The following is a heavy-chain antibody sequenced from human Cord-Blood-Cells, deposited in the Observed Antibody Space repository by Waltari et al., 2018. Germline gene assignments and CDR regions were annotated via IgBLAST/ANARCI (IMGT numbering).Heavy chain of an antibody. CDR1: GYSISSGYY. J-gene: IGHJ5*02. CDR2: IYHSGST. CDR3: ARDYYGSGSPGGFDP. Sequence: SLTCAVSGYSISSGYYWGWIRQPSGKGLEWIGSIYHSGSTYYNPSLKSRVTISVDTSKNQFSLKLSSVTTADTAVYYCARDYYGSGSPGGFDPWGQGTLVTVSS. D-gene: IGHD3-10*01. V-gene: IGHV4-38-2*02.